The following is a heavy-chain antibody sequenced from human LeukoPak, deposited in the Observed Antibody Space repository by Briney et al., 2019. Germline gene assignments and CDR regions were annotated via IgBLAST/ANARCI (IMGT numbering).Heavy chain of an antibody. CDR2: INHSGST. V-gene: IGHV4-34*01. CDR3: ARLGYYYGSGSYYRPLYYFDY. Sequence: PSETLSLTCAVYGGSFSGYYWSWIRQPPGKGLEWIGEINHSGSTNYNPSLKSRVTISVDTSKNQFSLKLSSVTAADTAVYYCARLGYYYGSGSYYRPLYYFDYWGQGTLVTVSS. CDR1: GGSFSGYY. J-gene: IGHJ4*02. D-gene: IGHD3-10*01.